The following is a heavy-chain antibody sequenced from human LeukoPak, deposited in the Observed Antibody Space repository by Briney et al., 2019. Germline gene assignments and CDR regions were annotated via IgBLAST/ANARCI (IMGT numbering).Heavy chain of an antibody. CDR3: ATDTMGDLDFDY. Sequence: GGSLRLSCAVSGFTFNSHDMNWVRQAPGKGLEGISYIGISDTATHYADSVRGRFTISRDNAKSSLYLQMNSLRVEDTAVYYCATDTMGDLDFDYWGQGTLVTVSS. V-gene: IGHV3-48*03. CDR1: GFTFNSHD. CDR2: IGISDTAT. D-gene: IGHD3-10*01. J-gene: IGHJ4*02.